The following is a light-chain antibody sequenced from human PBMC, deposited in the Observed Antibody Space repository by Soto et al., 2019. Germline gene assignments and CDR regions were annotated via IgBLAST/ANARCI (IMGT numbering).Light chain of an antibody. CDR2: GAS. CDR1: QSVSSN. CDR3: QQYNNWPTLT. Sequence: EIVMTQSPATLSVSPGERATLSCRASQSVSSNLAWYQQKHGQAPRLLIYGASTRATGIPARFSGSGSGTEFTLTISSLQSEDFAVYYWQQYNNWPTLTFGGGTKVEIK. J-gene: IGKJ4*01. V-gene: IGKV3-15*01.